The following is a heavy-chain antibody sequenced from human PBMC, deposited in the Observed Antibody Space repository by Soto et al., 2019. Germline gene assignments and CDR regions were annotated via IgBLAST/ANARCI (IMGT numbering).Heavy chain of an antibody. Sequence: GASVKVSCKASGYTFTSNYMHWVRQAPGQGLEWMGIINPSGGSTSYAQKFQGRVTMTRDTSTSTVYMDLSSLRSEDTAVYYCARDGIMVRAPFDYWGQGTLVTVPQ. CDR1: GYTFTSNY. V-gene: IGHV1-46*01. D-gene: IGHD3-10*01. J-gene: IGHJ4*02. CDR2: INPSGGST. CDR3: ARDGIMVRAPFDY.